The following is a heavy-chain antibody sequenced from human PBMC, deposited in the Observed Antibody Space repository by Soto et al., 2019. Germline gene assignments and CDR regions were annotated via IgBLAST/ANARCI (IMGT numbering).Heavy chain of an antibody. CDR3: ARQRTTVVTQAYFDH. CDR2: IYYSGRT. CDR1: GESISSSSYY. D-gene: IGHD2-21*02. Sequence: SETLSLTCIVSGESISSSSYYWGWIRQHPGKGLEWIGSIYYSGRTYYNPSFKSRVTISIDTSKNQFSLKLSSVTATDTAVYYCARQRTTVVTQAYFDHWGQGALVIVSS. J-gene: IGHJ4*02. V-gene: IGHV4-39*01.